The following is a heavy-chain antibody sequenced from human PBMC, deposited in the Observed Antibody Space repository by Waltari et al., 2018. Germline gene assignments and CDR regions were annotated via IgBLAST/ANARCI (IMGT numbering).Heavy chain of an antibody. V-gene: IGHV4-34*01. CDR1: GGSFSGYY. CDR3: ARRARDTARKGHVDY. D-gene: IGHD5-18*01. J-gene: IGHJ4*02. Sequence: QVQLQQWGAGLLKPSETLSLTCAVYGGSFSGYYWSWIRQPPGKGLEWIGEINHSGSTNYNPSLKSRVTISVDTSKNQFSLKLSSVTAADTAVYYCARRARDTARKGHVDYWGQGTLVTVSS. CDR2: INHSGST.